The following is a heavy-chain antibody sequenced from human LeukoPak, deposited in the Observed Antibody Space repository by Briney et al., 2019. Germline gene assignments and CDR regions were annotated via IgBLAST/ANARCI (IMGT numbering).Heavy chain of an antibody. Sequence: GASVKVSCKASGYTFTSYGISWVRQAPGQGLEWMGWISAYNGNTNYAQKLQGRVTMTTDTSTSTAYMELRSLRSDDTAVYYCARHGIAALGQPFQNWFDPWGQGTLVTVSS. J-gene: IGHJ5*02. V-gene: IGHV1-18*01. D-gene: IGHD6-6*01. CDR1: GYTFTSYG. CDR3: ARHGIAALGQPFQNWFDP. CDR2: ISAYNGNT.